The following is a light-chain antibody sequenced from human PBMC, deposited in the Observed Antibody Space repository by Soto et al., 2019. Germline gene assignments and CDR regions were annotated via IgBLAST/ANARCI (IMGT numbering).Light chain of an antibody. V-gene: IGKV1-5*01. CDR2: NAS. Sequence: DIQMTQSPSTLSASVGDRVTITCRGGQSIRTRFAWYQQKPGKVPKLLIYNASSLESGVPSRFSGSGSETEFTLSTSSLHPDDCASYYCHRYNSYFGPWIKVDIK. CDR3: HRYNSY. J-gene: IGKJ3*01. CDR1: QSIRTR.